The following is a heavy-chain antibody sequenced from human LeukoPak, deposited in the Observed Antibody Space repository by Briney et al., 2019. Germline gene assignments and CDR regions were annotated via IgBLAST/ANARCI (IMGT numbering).Heavy chain of an antibody. CDR2: IFYSGST. V-gene: IGHV4-59*11. Sequence: PSETLSLTCTVSGGSISSHYWSWIRQPPGKRLEWIGYIFYSGSTNYNPFLKSRVTISVDTSKNQFSLKLSSVTAADTAVYYCARDGRTWVVWGKGTTVTVSS. J-gene: IGHJ6*04. CDR3: ARDGRTWVV. D-gene: IGHD2-15*01. CDR1: GGSISSHY.